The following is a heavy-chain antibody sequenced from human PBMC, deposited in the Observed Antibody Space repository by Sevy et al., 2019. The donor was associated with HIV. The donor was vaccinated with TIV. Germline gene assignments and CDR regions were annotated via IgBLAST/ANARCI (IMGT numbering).Heavy chain of an antibody. Sequence: GGSLRLSCAASGFIFGSYAMNWVRQAPGKGLEWVAVISYDGSHKYHADSVKGRFTISRGSSKNTLYLQMHSLRTDDTAVYYCARDPGSSWSSFDYWGQGTLVTVSS. CDR3: ARDPGSSWSSFDY. D-gene: IGHD6-13*01. CDR1: GFIFGSYA. J-gene: IGHJ4*02. CDR2: ISYDGSHK. V-gene: IGHV3-30-3*01.